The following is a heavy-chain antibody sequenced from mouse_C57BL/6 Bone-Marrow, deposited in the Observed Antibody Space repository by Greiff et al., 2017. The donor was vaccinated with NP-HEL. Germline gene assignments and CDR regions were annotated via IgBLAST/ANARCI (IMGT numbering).Heavy chain of an antibody. CDR2: IDPANGNT. D-gene: IGHD1-1*01. Sequence: EVMLVESVAELVRPGASVKLSCTASGFNIKNTYMHWVKQRPEQGLEWIGRIDPANGNTKYAPKFQGKATITADTSSNTAYLQLSSLTSEDTAIYYCARRIYYGSSGDYWGQGTTLTVSS. J-gene: IGHJ2*01. V-gene: IGHV14-3*01. CDR3: ARRIYYGSSGDY. CDR1: GFNIKNTY.